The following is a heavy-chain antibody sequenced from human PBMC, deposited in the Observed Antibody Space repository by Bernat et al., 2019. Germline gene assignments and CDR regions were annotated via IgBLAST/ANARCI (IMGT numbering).Heavy chain of an antibody. D-gene: IGHD1-14*01. CDR2: TYYSGST. CDR1: GGSISSSSYY. CDR3: ATTNCFDD. V-gene: IGHV4-39*01. Sequence: QLQLQESGPGLVKPSETLSLTCTVSGGSISSSSYYWGWIRQPPGKGLEWIGSTYYSGSTYYNPSLKSRVTISVDTSKNQFSVKQSSVTAADTAVYYCATTNCFDDWGQGTLVTVSS. J-gene: IGHJ4*02.